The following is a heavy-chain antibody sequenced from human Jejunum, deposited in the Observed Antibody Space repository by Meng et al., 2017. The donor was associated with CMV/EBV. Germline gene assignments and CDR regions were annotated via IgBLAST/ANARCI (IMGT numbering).Heavy chain of an antibody. J-gene: IGHJ5*02. CDR2: IYWDDDK. V-gene: IGHV2-5*02. CDR3: ALFTRSWFDP. D-gene: IGHD2-2*01. Sequence: HSPLNESGPTRVKPTQTLTLTGTFSGFSLSNSEVGVGWIRQPPGKALVWLAVIYWDDDKRYSPSLKSRLTITKDTSKNQVVLTLTNMDPVDTATYYCALFTRSWFDPWGQGTLVTVSS. CDR1: GFSLSNSEVG.